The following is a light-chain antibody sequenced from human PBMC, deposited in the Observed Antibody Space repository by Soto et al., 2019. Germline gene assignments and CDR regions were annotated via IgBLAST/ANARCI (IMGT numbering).Light chain of an antibody. Sequence: DIPMTQSPSSLSASVGDRVTITCRASQGISNYLAWYQQKPGKVPKLLIYAASTLQSGVPSRFSGSGSGTDFTLTISGLQPEDVATYYCQKYNSAPPLTFGGGTKVEIK. CDR1: QGISNY. V-gene: IGKV1-27*01. J-gene: IGKJ4*01. CDR3: QKYNSAPPLT. CDR2: AAS.